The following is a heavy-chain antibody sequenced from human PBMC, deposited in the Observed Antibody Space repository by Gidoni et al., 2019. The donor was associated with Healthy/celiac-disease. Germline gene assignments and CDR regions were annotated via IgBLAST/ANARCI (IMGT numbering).Heavy chain of an antibody. CDR1: GFTFSSYG. D-gene: IGHD5-12*01. V-gene: IGHV3-33*01. Sequence: QVQLVESGGGVVQPGRSLRLSCAASGFTFSSYGMHWVRQAPGKGLEWVAVIWYDGSNKYYADSVKGRFTISRDNSKNTLYLQMNSLRAEDTAVYYCARDPHSGYRPIADYWGQGTLVTVSS. CDR3: ARDPHSGYRPIADY. J-gene: IGHJ4*02. CDR2: IWYDGSNK.